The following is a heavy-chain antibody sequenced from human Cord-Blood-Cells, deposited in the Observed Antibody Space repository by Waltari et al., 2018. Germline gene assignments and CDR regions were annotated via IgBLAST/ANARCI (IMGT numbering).Heavy chain of an antibody. V-gene: IGHV4-4*07. CDR3: ARDEPDSSSWYGGGKNAFDI. D-gene: IGHD6-13*01. J-gene: IGHJ3*02. Sequence: QVQLQESGPGLVKPSETLSLTCTVPGGSISSYYWSWNRQPAGKGLEWIGRIYTSGSTNYNPSLKSRVTMSVDTSKNQFSLKLSSVTAADTAVYYCARDEPDSSSWYGGGKNAFDIWGQGTMVTVSS. CDR2: IYTSGST. CDR1: GGSISSYY.